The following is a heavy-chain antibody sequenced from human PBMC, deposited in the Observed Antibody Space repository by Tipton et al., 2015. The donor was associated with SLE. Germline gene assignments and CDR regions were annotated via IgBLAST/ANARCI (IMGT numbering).Heavy chain of an antibody. CDR1: GGSFSSGSYY. V-gene: IGHV4-39*07. D-gene: IGHD3-10*01. CDR3: ARQPLMVRGVIEWFDP. CDR2: IYYSGST. Sequence: TLSLTCAVYGGSFSSGSYYWGWIRQPPGKGLEWIGSIYYSGSTYYNPSLKSRVTISVDTSKNQFSLKLSSVTAADTAVYYCARQPLMVRGVIEWFDPWGQGTLVTVSS. J-gene: IGHJ5*02.